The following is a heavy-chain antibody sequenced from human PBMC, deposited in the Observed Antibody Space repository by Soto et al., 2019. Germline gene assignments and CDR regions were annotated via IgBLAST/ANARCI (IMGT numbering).Heavy chain of an antibody. CDR1: GDSVSSNSAA. J-gene: IGHJ4*02. CDR2: TYYRSKWYN. V-gene: IGHV6-1*01. D-gene: IGHD6-13*01. CDR3: ARVNLFSGSSWSFDY. Sequence: LSLTCAISGDSVSSNSAAWNWIRQSPSRGLEWLGRTYYRSKWYNDYAVSVKSRITINPDTSKNQFSLQLNSVTPEDTAVYYCARVNLFSGSSWSFDYWGQGTLVTVSS.